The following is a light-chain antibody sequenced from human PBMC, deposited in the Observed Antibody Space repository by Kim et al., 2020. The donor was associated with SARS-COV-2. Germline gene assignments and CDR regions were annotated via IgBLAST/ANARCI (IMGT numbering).Light chain of an antibody. V-gene: IGKV1-5*03. CDR2: KAS. Sequence: ASVGDRVTITCRASQGISVWLAWYQHKSGRAPKLLIYKASSLESGVPARISASGSGSEFILTIDSLQHDDTGTYYCQQYSAYPRTFGQGTKVDIK. CDR3: QQYSAYPRT. CDR1: QGISVW. J-gene: IGKJ1*01.